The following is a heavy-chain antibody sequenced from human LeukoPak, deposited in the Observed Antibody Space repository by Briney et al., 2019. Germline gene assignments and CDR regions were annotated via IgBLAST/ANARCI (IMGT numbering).Heavy chain of an antibody. CDR1: GFTFSSYG. D-gene: IGHD3-3*01. J-gene: IGHJ4*02. Sequence: GGSLRLSCAASGFTFSSYGMHWVRQAPGKGLEWVAVISYDGSNKYYADSVKGRFTISRDNSKNTLYLQMNSLRAEDTAVYYCAKDQGNYDFRSGSFDYWGQGTLVTVSS. CDR3: AKDQGNYDFRSGSFDY. CDR2: ISYDGSNK. V-gene: IGHV3-30*18.